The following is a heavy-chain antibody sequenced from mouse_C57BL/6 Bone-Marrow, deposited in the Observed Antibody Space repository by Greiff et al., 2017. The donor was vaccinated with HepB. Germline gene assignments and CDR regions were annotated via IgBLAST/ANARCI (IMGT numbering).Heavy chain of an antibody. J-gene: IGHJ4*01. Sequence: LVESGAELVRPGASVTLSCKASGYTFTDYEMHWVKQTPVHGLEWIGAIEPETGGTAYNQKFKGKAILTADKSSSTAYMELRSLTSEDSAVYYCTRWGTVVATDYYAMDYWGQGTSVTVSS. D-gene: IGHD1-1*01. V-gene: IGHV1-15*01. CDR2: IEPETGGT. CDR3: TRWGTVVATDYYAMDY. CDR1: GYTFTDYE.